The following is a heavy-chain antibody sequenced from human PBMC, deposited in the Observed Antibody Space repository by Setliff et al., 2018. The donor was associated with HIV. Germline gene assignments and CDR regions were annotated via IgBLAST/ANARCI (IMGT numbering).Heavy chain of an antibody. CDR2: INPNNGGT. D-gene: IGHD3-22*01. Sequence: ASVKVSCKASGYTFTDYYIHWVRQAPGQGPEWMGRINPNNGGTNYAQKFQGRVTMTRDTSISTAYMELSRLRSDDTALYYRARDGYYDSSGYSAFDIWGQGTMVTVS. CDR3: ARDGYYDSSGYSAFDI. CDR1: GYTFTDYY. V-gene: IGHV1-2*06. J-gene: IGHJ3*02.